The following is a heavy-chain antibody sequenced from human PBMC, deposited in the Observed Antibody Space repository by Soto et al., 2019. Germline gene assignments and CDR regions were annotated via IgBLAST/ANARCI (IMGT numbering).Heavy chain of an antibody. D-gene: IGHD1-26*01. CDR2: IYYSGST. CDR3: AREGGIVGATTVDY. Sequence: QVQLQESGPGLVKPSQTLSLTCTVSGGSISSGDYYWSWIRQPPGKGLEWIGYIYYSGSTYYNPSLKSRVTIXGXTXXNQFSLKLSSVTAADTAVYYCAREGGIVGATTVDYWGQGTLVTVSS. CDR1: GGSISSGDYY. V-gene: IGHV4-30-4*01. J-gene: IGHJ4*02.